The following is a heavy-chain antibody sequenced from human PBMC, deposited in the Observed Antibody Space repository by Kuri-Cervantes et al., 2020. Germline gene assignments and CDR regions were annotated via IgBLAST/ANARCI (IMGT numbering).Heavy chain of an antibody. J-gene: IGHJ6*03. CDR1: GFTFSDYY. V-gene: IGHV3-11*04. CDR3: ARDYLEVFGVVINYYYYYYMDV. Sequence: GGALRLSCAASGFTFSDYYMSWIRQAPGKGLEWVSYISSSGSTIYYADSVKGRFTISRDNAKNSLYLQMNSLRAEDTAVYYCARDYLEVFGVVINYYYYYYMDVWGKGTTVTVS. D-gene: IGHD3-3*01. CDR2: ISSSGSTI.